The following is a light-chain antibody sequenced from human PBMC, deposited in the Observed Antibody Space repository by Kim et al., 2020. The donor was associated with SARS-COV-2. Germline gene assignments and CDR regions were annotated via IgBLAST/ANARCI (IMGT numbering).Light chain of an antibody. CDR3: QQYYLWPRT. CDR1: QRINNN. J-gene: IGKJ4*02. Sequence: VSTGEGVTLSCRASQRINNNLAWYHQKPGQAPRLVIYGAPTRATGIPARFSGSGSGTEFTLTISSLQPEDSAVYYCQQYYLWPRTFGVGTKVDIK. CDR2: GAP. V-gene: IGKV3-15*01.